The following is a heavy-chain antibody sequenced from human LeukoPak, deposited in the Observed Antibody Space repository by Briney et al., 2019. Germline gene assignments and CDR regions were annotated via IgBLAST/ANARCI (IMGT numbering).Heavy chain of an antibody. V-gene: IGHV3-7*01. CDR3: ATSWDY. J-gene: IGHJ4*02. Sequence: PGGSLRLSCAASGFIFSKYWMSWVRQAPGKGLEWVANIKQDGSEKYYLDSVKGRFTISRDNAKNSLYLHMNSLRAEDTAVYCCATSWDYWGQGTLVTVSS. CDR1: GFIFSKYW. CDR2: IKQDGSEK.